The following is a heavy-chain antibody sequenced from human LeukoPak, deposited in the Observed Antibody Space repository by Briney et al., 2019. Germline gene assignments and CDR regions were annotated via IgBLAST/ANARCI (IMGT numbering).Heavy chain of an antibody. D-gene: IGHD4-11*01. CDR3: ARDLITVFDY. J-gene: IGHJ4*02. V-gene: IGHV1-69*04. Sequence: VASVKVSCKASGGTFSSYTISWVRQAPGQGLEWMGRIIPILGIANYAQKLQGRVTITADKSTSTAYMELSSLRSEVTAVYYCARDLITVFDYWGQGTLVTVSS. CDR1: GGTFSSYT. CDR2: IIPILGIA.